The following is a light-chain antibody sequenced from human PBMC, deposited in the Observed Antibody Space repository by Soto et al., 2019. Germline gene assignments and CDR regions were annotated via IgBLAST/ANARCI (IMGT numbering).Light chain of an antibody. Sequence: SYELTQPPSVSVSPGQTARITCSGDALPTRFAHWYKQKAGHAPVQVIYEDNKRPSGIPERFSGSSSGTVATLVISEAQVEDEGDYYCFSPDNSGNLGVFGPGTNVTVL. V-gene: IGLV3-10*01. CDR3: FSPDNSGNLGV. CDR1: ALPTRF. CDR2: EDN. J-gene: IGLJ1*01.